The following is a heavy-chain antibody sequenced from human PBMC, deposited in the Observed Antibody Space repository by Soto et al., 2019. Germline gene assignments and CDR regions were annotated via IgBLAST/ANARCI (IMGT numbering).Heavy chain of an antibody. D-gene: IGHD4-17*01. CDR3: ARDPRIYSDPYYFDY. CDR2: IYYYGNT. V-gene: IGHV4-59*01. CDR1: GGSISSFY. J-gene: IGHJ4*02. Sequence: SETLSLTCTVSGGSISSFYWSWIRQPPGKGLDCIGYIYYYGNTNYNPSLKSRVTISVDTSKNQFSLKLSSVTAADTAVYYCARDPRIYSDPYYFDYWGQGTLVTVSS.